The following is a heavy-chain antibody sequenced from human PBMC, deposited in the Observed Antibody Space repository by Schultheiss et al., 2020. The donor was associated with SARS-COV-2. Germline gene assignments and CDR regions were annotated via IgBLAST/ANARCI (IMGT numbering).Heavy chain of an antibody. V-gene: IGHV3-74*01. D-gene: IGHD6-19*01. J-gene: IGHJ4*02. CDR3: ATSHAPGRIAVAGYFDY. Sequence: GGSLRLSCAASGFTFSSYWMHWVRQAPGKGLVWVSRINSDGSSTSYADSVKGRFTISRDNAKNSLYLQMNSLRAEDTAVYYCATSHAPGRIAVAGYFDYWGQGTLVTVAS. CDR1: GFTFSSYW. CDR2: INSDGSST.